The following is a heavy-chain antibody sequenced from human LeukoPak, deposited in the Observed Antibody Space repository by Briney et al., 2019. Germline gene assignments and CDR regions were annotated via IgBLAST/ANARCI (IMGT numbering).Heavy chain of an antibody. J-gene: IGHJ4*02. Sequence: GGSLRLSCAGSGFTFSGYAMHWVRQAPDKGLEWVAVISYDGNNKYYGDSVKGRFTISRDNSKNTLYLQMNSLRPEDTAVYYCAKDGFDYWGQGTLVTVSS. CDR3: AKDGFDY. V-gene: IGHV3-30*04. CDR2: ISYDGNNK. CDR1: GFTFSGYA.